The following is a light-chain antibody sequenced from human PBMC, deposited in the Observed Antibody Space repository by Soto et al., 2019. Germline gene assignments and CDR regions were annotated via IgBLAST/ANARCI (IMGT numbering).Light chain of an antibody. Sequence: EIVMTQSPATLSVSPGERATLSCRASQSVSSNLAWYQQIPGQATRLLIYGASTRATGVPARFSGSGSGTEFTLTISSLQSEDFAVYYCQQYVNWPPRYTFGQGTKLEIK. V-gene: IGKV3-15*01. CDR2: GAS. J-gene: IGKJ2*01. CDR3: QQYVNWPPRYT. CDR1: QSVSSN.